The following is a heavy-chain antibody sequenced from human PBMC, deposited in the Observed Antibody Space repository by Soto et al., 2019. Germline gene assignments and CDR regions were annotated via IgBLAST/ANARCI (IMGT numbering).Heavy chain of an antibody. CDR2: ISYDGSNK. J-gene: IGHJ6*02. D-gene: IGHD2-15*01. Sequence: QVQLVESGGGVVQPGRSLRLSCAASGFTFSSYAMHWVRQAPGKGLEWVAVISYDGSNKYYEDSVKGRFPISRDNSQNPLYLQMNSLRAEDTAVYYCASPTPVGPYYYSYGLDVWGQGTTVTVSS. V-gene: IGHV3-30-3*01. CDR3: ASPTPVGPYYYSYGLDV. CDR1: GFTFSSYA.